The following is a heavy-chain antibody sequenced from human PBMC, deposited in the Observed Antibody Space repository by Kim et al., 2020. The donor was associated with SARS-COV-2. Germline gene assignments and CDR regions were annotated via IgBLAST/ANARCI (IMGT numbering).Heavy chain of an antibody. D-gene: IGHD1-1*01. J-gene: IGHJ2*01. Sequence: SETLSLTCAVYGGSFSGYYWSWIRQPPGKGLEWIGEINHSGSTNYNPSLKSRVTISVDTSKNQFSLKLSSVTAADTAVYYCARARRGYATRSYWYFDLWGRGTLVTVSS. V-gene: IGHV4-34*01. CDR2: INHSGST. CDR3: ARARRGYATRSYWYFDL. CDR1: GGSFSGYY.